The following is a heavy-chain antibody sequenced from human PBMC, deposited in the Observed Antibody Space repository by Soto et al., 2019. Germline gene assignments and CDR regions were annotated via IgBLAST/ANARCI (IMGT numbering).Heavy chain of an antibody. D-gene: IGHD6-19*01. CDR1: GGYITNHY. CDR2: LYYSGTT. CDR3: ARDYGIAVAAPGDYYYYMDV. Sequence: SETLSLTCTVSGGYITNHYWGWIRQPPGKGLEWMGYLYYSGTTNYNPSLKSRLTMSVDTSKNQFSLNLTSVTAADTAVYYCARDYGIAVAAPGDYYYYMDVRGKGTTVTVSS. V-gene: IGHV4-59*11. J-gene: IGHJ6*03.